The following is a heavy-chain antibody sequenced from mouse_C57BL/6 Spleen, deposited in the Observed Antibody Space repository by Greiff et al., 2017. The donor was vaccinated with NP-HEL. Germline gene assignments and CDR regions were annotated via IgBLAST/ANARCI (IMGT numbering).Heavy chain of an antibody. V-gene: IGHV1-62-2*01. CDR3: ARHEEHYGRGWYFDV. J-gene: IGHJ1*03. D-gene: IGHD1-1*01. CDR1: GYTFTEYT. Sequence: VNVVESGAELVKPGASVKLSCKASGYTFTEYTIHWVKQRSGQGLEWIGWFYPGSGSIKYNEKFKDKGTLTADKSSSTVYMERSRLTSEDSAVYFCARHEEHYGRGWYFDVWGTGTTVTVSS. CDR2: FYPGSGSI.